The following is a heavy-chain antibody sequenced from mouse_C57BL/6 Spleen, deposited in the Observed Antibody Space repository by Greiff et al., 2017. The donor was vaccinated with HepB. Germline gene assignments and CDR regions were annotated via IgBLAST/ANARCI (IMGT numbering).Heavy chain of an antibody. D-gene: IGHD1-1*01. Sequence: VKLLESGPELVKPGASVKISCKASGYAFSSSWMNWVKQRPGKGLEWIGRIYPGDGDTNYNGKFKGKATLTADKSSSTAYMQLSSLTSEDSAVYFCARQTTVVERYFDVWGTGTTVTVSS. CDR3: ARQTTVVERYFDV. CDR2: IYPGDGDT. J-gene: IGHJ1*03. CDR1: GYAFSSSW. V-gene: IGHV1-82*01.